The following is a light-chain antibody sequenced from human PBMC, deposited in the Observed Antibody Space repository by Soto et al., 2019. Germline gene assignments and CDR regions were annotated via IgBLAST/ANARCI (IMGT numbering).Light chain of an antibody. CDR2: EVS. Sequence: QSALTQPASVSGSLGQSITISCTGTSSDIGGYKYVSWYQQHPGKAPKRIIFEVSNRPSGVADRFSGSNSGNTASLTISGLQAEAEAAYYCTSYSRYRVLVFGGGTK. CDR3: TSYSRYRVLV. J-gene: IGLJ3*02. V-gene: IGLV2-14*01. CDR1: SSDIGGYKY.